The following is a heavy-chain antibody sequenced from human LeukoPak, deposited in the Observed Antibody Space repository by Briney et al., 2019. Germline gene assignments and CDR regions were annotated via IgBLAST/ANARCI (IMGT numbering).Heavy chain of an antibody. CDR2: IYYSGST. V-gene: IGHV4-31*03. Sequence: SETLSLTCTVSGGSISSGGYYWSWIRQHPGKGLEWIGYIYYSGSTYYNPSLKSRVTISVDTSKNQFSLKLSSVTAADTAVYYCARSLGGVQLWFDYWGQGTLVTVSS. CDR1: GGSISSGGYY. J-gene: IGHJ4*02. CDR3: ARSLGGVQLWFDY. D-gene: IGHD5-18*01.